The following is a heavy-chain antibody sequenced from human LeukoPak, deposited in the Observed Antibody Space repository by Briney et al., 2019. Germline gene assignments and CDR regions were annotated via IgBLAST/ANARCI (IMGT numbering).Heavy chain of an antibody. D-gene: IGHD2-2*01. CDR1: GFSLSTSGVG. CDR3: ARLYCSSTSCYRPYNWFDP. Sequence: SGPTLVNPTQTLTLTCTFSGFSLSTSGVGVGLIRQPPGKALEWLALIYWNDDKRYSPPLKSRLTITKDTSKNQVVLTMTNMDPVDTATYYCARLYCSSTSCYRPYNWFDPWGQGTLVTVSS. J-gene: IGHJ5*02. CDR2: IYWNDDK. V-gene: IGHV2-5*01.